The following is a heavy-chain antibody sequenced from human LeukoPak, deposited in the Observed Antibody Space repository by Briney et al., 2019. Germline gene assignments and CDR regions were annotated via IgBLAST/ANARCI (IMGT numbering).Heavy chain of an antibody. D-gene: IGHD3-22*01. V-gene: IGHV3-21*01. Sequence: PGGSLRLSCAASGFTFSSYSMNWVRQAPGKGLEWVSSISSSSSYIYYADSVKGRFTISRDNAKNSLYLQMNSLRAEDTAVYYCARDAAYYDSSGYLNYFDYWGQGTLVTVSS. CDR2: ISSSSSYI. CDR3: ARDAAYYDSSGYLNYFDY. J-gene: IGHJ4*02. CDR1: GFTFSSYS.